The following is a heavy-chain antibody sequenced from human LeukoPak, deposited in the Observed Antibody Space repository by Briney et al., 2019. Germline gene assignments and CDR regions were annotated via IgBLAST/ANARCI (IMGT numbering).Heavy chain of an antibody. Sequence: SETLSLTCTVSGGSISSYYWSWIRQPPGKRLEWIGYIYYSGSTNYNPSLKSRVTISVDTSKNQFSLKLSSVTAADTAVYYCARDIRGSGSYYNWRGYYYYMDVWGKGTTVTISS. CDR2: IYYSGST. CDR3: ARDIRGSGSYYNWRGYYYYMDV. J-gene: IGHJ6*03. CDR1: GGSISSYY. V-gene: IGHV4-59*01. D-gene: IGHD3-10*01.